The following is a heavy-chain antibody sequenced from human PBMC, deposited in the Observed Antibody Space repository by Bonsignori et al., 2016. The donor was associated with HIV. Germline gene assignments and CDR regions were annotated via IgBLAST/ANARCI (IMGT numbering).Heavy chain of an antibody. D-gene: IGHD2-2*01. CDR2: ISGSGGST. CDR3: ARDIVVVPAAIGGLFDY. V-gene: IGHV3-23*01. J-gene: IGHJ4*02. Sequence: WIRQPPGKGLEWVSAISGSGGSTYYADSVKGRFTISRDNSKNTLYLQMNSLRAEGTAVYYCARDIVVVPAAIGGLFDYWGQGTLVTVSS.